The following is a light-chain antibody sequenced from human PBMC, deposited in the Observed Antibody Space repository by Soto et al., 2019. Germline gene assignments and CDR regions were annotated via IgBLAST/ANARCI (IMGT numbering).Light chain of an antibody. V-gene: IGKV3-11*01. J-gene: IGKJ5*01. Sequence: DIVLTQSPVTLSLSPGERATLSCRASQSFRGLLAWYQQKPGQAPRLLIYDAYNRATGIPPRFSGSGSGTDFTLTISSLEPEDSAVYYCQKRHMWPIKFGQGTRLEIK. CDR3: QKRHMWPIK. CDR1: QSFRGL. CDR2: DAY.